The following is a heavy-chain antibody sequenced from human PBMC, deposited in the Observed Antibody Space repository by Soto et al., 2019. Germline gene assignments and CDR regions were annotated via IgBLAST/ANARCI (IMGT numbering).Heavy chain of an antibody. J-gene: IGHJ4*02. CDR1: GGSISSDDYY. CDR2: IYYSGST. D-gene: IGHD3-22*01. Sequence: TVSVTCAVSGGSISSDDYYWSWIRQPPGKGLEWIGYIYYSGSTYYNPSLKSRVTISVDTSKNQFSLKLSSVTAADTAVYYCASYDSSGYVFDYWGQGTLVTVS. V-gene: IGHV4-30-4*01. CDR3: ASYDSSGYVFDY.